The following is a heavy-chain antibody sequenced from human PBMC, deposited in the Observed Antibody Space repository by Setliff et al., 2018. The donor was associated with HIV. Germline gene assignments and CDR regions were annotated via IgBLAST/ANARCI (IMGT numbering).Heavy chain of an antibody. CDR1: GYTFSNYG. CDR2: ISTYNGDT. D-gene: IGHD6-19*01. V-gene: IGHV1-18*01. CDR3: ARQYSSGSRLDY. Sequence: GASVKVSCKTSGYTFSNYGLNWVRQAPGQGLEWMGWISTYNGDTKYAQKFQGRLTMTTDTSTNTVYMEMRSLRSDDTAVYYCARQYSSGSRLDYWGQGTLVTVSS. J-gene: IGHJ4*02.